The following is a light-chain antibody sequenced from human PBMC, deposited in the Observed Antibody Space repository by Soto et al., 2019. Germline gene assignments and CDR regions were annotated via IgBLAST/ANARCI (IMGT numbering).Light chain of an antibody. CDR2: GAS. Sequence: EIVLTQSPVTLSLSPGERATLSCRASQSISTTLVWYQQKPGQAPRLLIYGASARATGVPARFSGSGSGTEFTLTISSLQSEDFAVYYNQQYNSWVTFGGGTKVEIK. J-gene: IGKJ4*01. CDR3: QQYNSWVT. CDR1: QSISTT. V-gene: IGKV3-15*01.